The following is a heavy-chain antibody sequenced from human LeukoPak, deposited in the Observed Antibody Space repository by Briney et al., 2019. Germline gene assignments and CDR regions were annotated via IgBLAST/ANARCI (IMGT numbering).Heavy chain of an antibody. V-gene: IGHV3-30-3*01. J-gene: IGHJ5*02. CDR3: ARDLSQRGFDP. CDR1: GFTFSSYA. Sequence: GGSLRLSCAASGFTFSSYAMHWVCQAPGKGLEWVAVISYDGSNKYYADSVKGRFTISRDNSKNTLYLQMNSLRAEDTAVYYCARDLSQRGFDPWGQGTLVTVSS. CDR2: ISYDGSNK.